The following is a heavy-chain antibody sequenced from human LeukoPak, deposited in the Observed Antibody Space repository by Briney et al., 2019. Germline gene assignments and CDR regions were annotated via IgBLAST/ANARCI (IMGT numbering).Heavy chain of an antibody. V-gene: IGHV4-4*07. CDR2: IYTSGST. J-gene: IGHJ6*03. Sequence: SETLSLTCTVSGGSISSYYWSWIRQPAGKGLEWIGRIYTSGSTNYNPSLRSRVTMSVDTSKNQFSLKLSSVTAADTAVYYCARDIAPTVTTIYYYYYMDVWGKGTTVTVSS. CDR3: ARDIAPTVTTIYYYYYMDV. CDR1: GGSISSYY. D-gene: IGHD4-17*01.